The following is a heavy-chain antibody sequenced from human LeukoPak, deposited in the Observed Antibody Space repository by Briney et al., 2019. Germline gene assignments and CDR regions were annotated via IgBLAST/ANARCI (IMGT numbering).Heavy chain of an antibody. CDR3: ATYAGSYSKYFQH. CDR1: DSIFRNYW. D-gene: IGHD3-10*01. Sequence: GASLQISCECSDSIFRNYWSGGVRQLPGKGGEWMGIIYPCDSDTRYSPSFQHQLTISADKSISTAYLQWSSLKASDTAMYFCATYAGSYSKYFQHRGRGTLVTVSS. J-gene: IGHJ1*01. V-gene: IGHV5-51*01. CDR2: IYPCDSDT.